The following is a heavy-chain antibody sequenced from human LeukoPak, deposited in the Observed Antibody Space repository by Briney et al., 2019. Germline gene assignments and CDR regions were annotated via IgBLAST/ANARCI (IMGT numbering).Heavy chain of an antibody. V-gene: IGHV3-15*01. Sequence: GGSLRLSCAASGFTFSNARMNWVRQAPGKGLEWVGRIKTKADDGATDYSAPVKGRFTISRDDSKTTLYLQMNGLKTEDTAIYYCTTYVGATAYWGQGTLVTVSS. CDR3: TTYVGATAY. D-gene: IGHD1-26*01. CDR1: GFTFSNAR. J-gene: IGHJ4*02. CDR2: IKTKADDGAT.